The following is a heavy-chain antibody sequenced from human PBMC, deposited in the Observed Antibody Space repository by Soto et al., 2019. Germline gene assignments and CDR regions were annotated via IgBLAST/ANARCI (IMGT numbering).Heavy chain of an antibody. CDR1: GLTFSYADAY. Sequence: EVQLVESGGGLVKPGGSLRLSCAASGLTFSYADAYMNWVRQGPGKGLEWVGHIKRKTDGGTTDYAAPVKGRFTISRDDSQNTVYLQMNSLKTEDTAVYYCITNGHSIWGRALVPYDLDVWGQGTTVTVSS. CDR3: ITNGHSIWGRALVPYDLDV. V-gene: IGHV3-15*01. J-gene: IGHJ6*02. D-gene: IGHD3-16*01. CDR2: IKRKTDGGTT.